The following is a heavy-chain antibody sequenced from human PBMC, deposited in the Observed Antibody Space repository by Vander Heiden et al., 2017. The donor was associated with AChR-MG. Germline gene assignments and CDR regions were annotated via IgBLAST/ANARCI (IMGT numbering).Heavy chain of an antibody. D-gene: IGHD3-22*01. Sequence: QVQLVQSGAEVKKPGSSVKVSRKASGGTFSSYAISWVRQAPGQGLEWMGGIIPIFGTANYAQKFQGRVTITADESTSTAYMELSSLRSEDTAVYYCARDMGYYYDSSGYPAFDYWGQGTLVTVSS. J-gene: IGHJ4*02. V-gene: IGHV1-69*01. CDR2: IIPIFGTA. CDR3: ARDMGYYYDSSGYPAFDY. CDR1: GGTFSSYA.